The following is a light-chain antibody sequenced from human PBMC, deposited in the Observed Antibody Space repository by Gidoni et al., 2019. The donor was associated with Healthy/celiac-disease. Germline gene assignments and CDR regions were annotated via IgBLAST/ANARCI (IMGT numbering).Light chain of an antibody. J-gene: IGKJ2*01. Sequence: DIQMTQSPSTLSASVGDRVTITCRASQSISSWLPWYQQKPGKAPKLLIYKASSLESGVPSRFSGSGSGTEFTLTISSLQPDDFATYYCQQYNSYSSMYTVGQGTKLEIK. CDR1: QSISSW. CDR3: QQYNSYSSMYT. CDR2: KAS. V-gene: IGKV1-5*03.